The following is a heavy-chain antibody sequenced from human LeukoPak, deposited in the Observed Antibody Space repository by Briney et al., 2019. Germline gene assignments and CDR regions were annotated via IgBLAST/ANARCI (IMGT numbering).Heavy chain of an antibody. D-gene: IGHD2-15*01. V-gene: IGHV1-69*13. J-gene: IGHJ4*02. CDR1: GGTFSSYA. CDR3: ASRSEGHGSHWYLTLDY. CDR2: IIPIFGTA. Sequence: SVKVSCKASGGTFSSYAISWVRQAPGQGLEWMGGIIPIFGTANYAQKFQGRVTITADGSTSTAYMELSSLRSEDTAVYYCASRSEGHGSHWYLTLDYWGQGTLVTVSS.